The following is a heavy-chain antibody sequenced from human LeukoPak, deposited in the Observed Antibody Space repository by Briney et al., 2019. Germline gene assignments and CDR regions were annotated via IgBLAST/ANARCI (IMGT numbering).Heavy chain of an antibody. J-gene: IGHJ4*02. CDR3: ARRVGDKDYFDF. V-gene: IGHV4-59*01. CDR1: GGSISSYY. CDR2: IYYSGSI. D-gene: IGHD1-26*01. Sequence: SETLSLTCTVSGGSISSYYWNWIRQPPGKGLEWIGYIYYSGSINYNPSLKSRVTISVDTSKIQFSLRLSSVTAADTAVYYCARRVGDKDYFDFWGQGTLVTVSS.